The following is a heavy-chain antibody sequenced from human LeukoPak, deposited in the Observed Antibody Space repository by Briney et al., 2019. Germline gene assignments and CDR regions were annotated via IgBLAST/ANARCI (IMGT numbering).Heavy chain of an antibody. J-gene: IGHJ6*02. D-gene: IGHD3-10*01. CDR3: ARVQRGQTYGMDV. Sequence: GGSLRLSCAASGFTFSSYWMHWVRQAPGKGLDWVAFIWDDGSNKYYTDSLKGRFTISRDNSKNTLFLEMNNVKAEDTAVYYCARVQRGQTYGMDVWGQGTTVTVSS. V-gene: IGHV3-33*08. CDR2: IWDDGSNK. CDR1: GFTFSSYW.